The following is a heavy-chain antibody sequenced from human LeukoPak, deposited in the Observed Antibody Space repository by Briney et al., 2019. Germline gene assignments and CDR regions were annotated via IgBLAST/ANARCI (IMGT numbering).Heavy chain of an antibody. J-gene: IGHJ5*02. CDR3: IRGAASGSYYGFDV. CDR2: IRSKANNYAT. CDR1: GFTFSGST. D-gene: IGHD1-26*01. Sequence: PGGSLRLSCAASGFTFSGSTMHWVRQASGKGLEWVGRIRSKANNYATAYATSVKGRFTLSRDDSKNTAYLQMNSLETEDAAVYYCIRGAASGSYYGFDVWGQGTLVTVSS. V-gene: IGHV3-73*01.